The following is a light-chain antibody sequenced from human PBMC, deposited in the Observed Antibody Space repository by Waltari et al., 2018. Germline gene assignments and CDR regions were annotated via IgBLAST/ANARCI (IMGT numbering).Light chain of an antibody. V-gene: IGLV3-25*03. J-gene: IGLJ3*02. Sequence: SYELTQPPSVSVSPGQTARITCSGDDLPKQYAYWYQQKPGQAPVLVIYKEPKRPSAIPERVSGSSSGTKVTLTINAVQAEDEADYFCQSADSTTDDVVFGRGTKLTVL. CDR2: KEP. CDR3: QSADSTTDDVV. CDR1: DLPKQY.